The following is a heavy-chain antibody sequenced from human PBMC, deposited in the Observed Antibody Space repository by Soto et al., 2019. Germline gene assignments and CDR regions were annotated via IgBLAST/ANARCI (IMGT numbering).Heavy chain of an antibody. CDR3: AKDPGIAAAGTRHFQH. CDR2: ISGSGGST. J-gene: IGHJ1*01. D-gene: IGHD6-13*01. Sequence: GGSLRLSCAASGFTFSSYAMSWVRQAPGKGLEWVSAISGSGGSTYYADSVKGRFTISRDNSKNTLYLQMNSLRAEDTAVYYCAKDPGIAAAGTRHFQHWGQGTLVTVSS. CDR1: GFTFSSYA. V-gene: IGHV3-23*01.